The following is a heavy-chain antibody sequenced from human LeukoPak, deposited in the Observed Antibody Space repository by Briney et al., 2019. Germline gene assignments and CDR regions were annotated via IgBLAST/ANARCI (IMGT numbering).Heavy chain of an antibody. CDR1: GGSISSYY. CDR2: IYASGST. D-gene: IGHD6-19*01. V-gene: IGHV4-4*09. J-gene: IGHJ4*02. CDR3: ARHLYSSGWYSEGFDY. Sequence: TSETLSLTCTVSGGSISSYYWSWIRQPPGKGLEWIGYIYASGSTNYTPSLKSRVTISVDTSKNQFSLKLSSVTAADTAVYYCARHLYSSGWYSEGFDYWGQGTLVTVSS.